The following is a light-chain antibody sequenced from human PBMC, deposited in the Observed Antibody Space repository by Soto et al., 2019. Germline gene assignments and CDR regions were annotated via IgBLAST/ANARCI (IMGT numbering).Light chain of an antibody. Sequence: DIRMTQSPSTLSASVGDTVTVTCRASQSVSSWLAWYQQKPGKAPKLLIYDASAFPRGVPSRFSGSGSGTKFNLTIASLQPDDFATYYCQQYETFSGTFGPGTKVEI. CDR1: QSVSSW. CDR3: QQYETFSGT. V-gene: IGKV1-5*01. J-gene: IGKJ1*01. CDR2: DAS.